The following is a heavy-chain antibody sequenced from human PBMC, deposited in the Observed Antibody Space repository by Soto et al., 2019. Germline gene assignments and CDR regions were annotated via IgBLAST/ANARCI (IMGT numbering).Heavy chain of an antibody. CDR1: GYSFITYY. CDR2: INLSGGST. Sequence: QVQLVQSGAEVKKPGASVKVSCKASGYSFITYYLHWVRQAPGQGLEWMAIINLSGGSTTYAQKFQGRVTLPRDTSTSTVYLELSSLKSAETAVYYCANYCSGSNCPGPWNCGHGTLVTVSS. V-gene: IGHV1-46*03. CDR3: ANYCSGSNCPGPWN. J-gene: IGHJ3*01. D-gene: IGHD2-15*01.